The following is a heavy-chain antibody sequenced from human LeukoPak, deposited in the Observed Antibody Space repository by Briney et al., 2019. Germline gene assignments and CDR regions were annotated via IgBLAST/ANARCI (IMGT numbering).Heavy chain of an antibody. CDR1: GYSINSGYY. CDR3: ARLVRGVGYWYFDF. J-gene: IGHJ2*01. D-gene: IGHD3-10*01. Sequence: PSETLSLTCAVSGYSINSGYYWGWIRQPPGKGLEWIGSIHHSGSTQHNPSLKSRVTISVDTSKNQLSLKLSSVTAADTAVYYCARLVRGVGYWYFDFWGRGTLVTVSS. V-gene: IGHV4-38-2*01. CDR2: IHHSGST.